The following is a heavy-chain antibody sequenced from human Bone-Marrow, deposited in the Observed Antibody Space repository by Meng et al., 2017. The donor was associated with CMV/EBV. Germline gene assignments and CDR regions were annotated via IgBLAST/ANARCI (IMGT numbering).Heavy chain of an antibody. CDR2: IYYSGST. J-gene: IGHJ4*02. CDR1: GGSISSRGAY. CDR3: ARHKNDFWSGYGEVIDY. Sequence: SETLSHTCTVSGGSISSRGAYWGWIRQPPGKGLEWIGSIYYSGSTYYNPSLKSRVTISVDMSMNQFSLKLSSVTAADTAVYYCARHKNDFWSGYGEVIDYWGQGTLVTVSS. D-gene: IGHD3-3*01. V-gene: IGHV4-39*01.